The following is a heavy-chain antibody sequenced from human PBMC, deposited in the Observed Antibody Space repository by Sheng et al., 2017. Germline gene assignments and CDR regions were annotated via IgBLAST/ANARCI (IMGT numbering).Heavy chain of an antibody. V-gene: IGHV3-72*01. CDR3: VLVGSGLST. CDR2: TKNRRESYIT. J-gene: IGHJ5*02. Sequence: EIQLVESGGDLVQPGGSLRLSCTTSGFTFSDHYMDWVRQAPGQGLEWVGQTKNRRESYITDYGASVKGRFTISRDASQNSLYLRMNNLRTEDTAVYYCVLVGSGLSTWGQGTLVTV. D-gene: IGHD3-10*01. CDR1: GFTFSDHY.